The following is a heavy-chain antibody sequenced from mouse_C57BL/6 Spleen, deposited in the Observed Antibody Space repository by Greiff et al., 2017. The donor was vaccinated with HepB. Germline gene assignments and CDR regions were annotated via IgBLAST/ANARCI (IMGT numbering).Heavy chain of an antibody. CDR3: ARDGYYPFAY. CDR1: GYTFTSYW. Sequence: QVQLQQPGAELVKPGASVKLSCKASGYTFTSYWMHWVKQRPGQGLEWIGMIHPNSGSTNYNEKFKSKATLTVDKSSSTAYMKLSSLTSEDSAVYYCARDGYYPFAYWGQGTLVTVSA. CDR2: IHPNSGST. V-gene: IGHV1-64*01. D-gene: IGHD2-3*01. J-gene: IGHJ3*01.